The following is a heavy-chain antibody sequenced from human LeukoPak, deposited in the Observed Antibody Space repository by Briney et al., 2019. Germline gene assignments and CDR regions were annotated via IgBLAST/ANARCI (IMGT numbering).Heavy chain of an antibody. CDR3: ATGIAVAGFDY. CDR2: ISAYNGNT. J-gene: IGHJ4*02. D-gene: IGHD6-13*01. Sequence: ASVKVSCKASGYTFTSYDINWVRQAPGQGLEWMGWISAYNGNTNYAQKLQGRVTMTTDTSTSTAYMELRSLRSDNTAVYYCATGIAVAGFDYWGQGTLVTVSS. V-gene: IGHV1-18*01. CDR1: GYTFTSYD.